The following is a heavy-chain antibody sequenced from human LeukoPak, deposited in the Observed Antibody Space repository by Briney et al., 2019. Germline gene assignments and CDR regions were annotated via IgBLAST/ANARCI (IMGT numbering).Heavy chain of an antibody. D-gene: IGHD3-16*01. CDR1: GGSIGNYA. Sequence: SETLSLTCSVSGGSIGNYAWTWIRQTPGKRLEWIGFIYNTGTTNYNPSLKSRVTMSIDSSKNQFSLRLTSVTAADTAIYYCARGKRQDGYVYTRRSTYSFDYWGQGTLVTVSS. CDR3: ARGKRQDGYVYTRRSTYSFDY. CDR2: IYNTGTT. J-gene: IGHJ4*02. V-gene: IGHV4-59*01.